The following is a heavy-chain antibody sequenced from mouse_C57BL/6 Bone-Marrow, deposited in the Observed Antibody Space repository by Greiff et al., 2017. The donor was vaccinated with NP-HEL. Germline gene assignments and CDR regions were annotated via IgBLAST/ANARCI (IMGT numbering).Heavy chain of an antibody. CDR2: INPNNGGT. J-gene: IGHJ2*01. CDR1: GYTFTDYY. V-gene: IGHV1-26*01. CDR3: ARDSWYYFDY. Sequence: EVKLQQSGPELVKPGASVKISCKASGYTFTDYYMNWVKQSHGKSLEWIGDINPNNGGTSYNQKFKGKATLTVDKSSSTAYMELRSLTSEDSAVYYCARDSWYYFDYWGQGTTLTVSS.